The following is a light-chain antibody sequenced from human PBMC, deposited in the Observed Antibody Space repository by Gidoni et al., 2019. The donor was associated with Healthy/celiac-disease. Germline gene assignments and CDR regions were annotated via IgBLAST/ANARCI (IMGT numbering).Light chain of an antibody. CDR2: GAS. V-gene: IGKV3-20*01. Sequence: EIVLTQSPGTLSLSPGERATLSCRASQSVSSSYLAWYQQKPGQAPRLLIYGASSRATGIPDRFSGSGSGTDFTLTISRLEPEDFAVYYCQQYGSSPPMYTFGQXTKLGIK. CDR3: QQYGSSPPMYT. CDR1: QSVSSSY. J-gene: IGKJ2*01.